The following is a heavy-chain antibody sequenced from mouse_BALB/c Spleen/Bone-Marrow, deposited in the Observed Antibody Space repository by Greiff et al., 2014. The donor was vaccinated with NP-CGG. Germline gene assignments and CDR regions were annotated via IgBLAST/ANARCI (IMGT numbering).Heavy chain of an antibody. J-gene: IGHJ4*01. CDR3: ARSGERYGAMDY. CDR1: GSTFSDFY. CDR2: ISNGGTYT. D-gene: IGHD1-1*02. Sequence: EVQRVESGGGLVKPGGSLKLSCAASGSTFSDFYMFWFRQTPEKRLEWVATISNGGTYTYYPDSVKGRFTISRDNAKNNLYLQMSSLKSEDTAMYYCARSGERYGAMDYWGQGTSVTVTS. V-gene: IGHV5-4*02.